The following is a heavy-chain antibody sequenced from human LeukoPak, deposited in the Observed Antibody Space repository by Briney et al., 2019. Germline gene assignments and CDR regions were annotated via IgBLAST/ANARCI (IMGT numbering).Heavy chain of an antibody. J-gene: IGHJ4*02. CDR1: GFTFSSYS. D-gene: IGHD3-10*01. V-gene: IGHV3-21*01. Sequence: GGSLRLSCAASGFTFSSYSMSWVRQAPGKGLEWVSSISSSSSYIYYADSVKGRFTISRDNAKNSLYLQMNSLRAEDTAVYYCARGDGGWFGAYYFDYWGQGTLVTVSS. CDR2: ISSSSSYI. CDR3: ARGDGGWFGAYYFDY.